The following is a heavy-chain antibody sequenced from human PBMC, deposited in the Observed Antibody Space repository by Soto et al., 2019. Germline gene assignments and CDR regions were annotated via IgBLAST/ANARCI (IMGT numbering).Heavy chain of an antibody. Sequence: QVQLVESGGGVVQPGRSLRLSCAASRFTFSYYAMHWIRQAPGKGLEWVAVILSDGSKQYYAESVKGRFTISRDNSKSTVYLQMNSLRVEDTAVYYCVRTIAVAGADAFDMWGQGTMVTVSS. V-gene: IGHV3-30-3*01. CDR1: RFTFSYYA. D-gene: IGHD6-19*01. J-gene: IGHJ3*02. CDR2: ILSDGSKQ. CDR3: VRTIAVAGADAFDM.